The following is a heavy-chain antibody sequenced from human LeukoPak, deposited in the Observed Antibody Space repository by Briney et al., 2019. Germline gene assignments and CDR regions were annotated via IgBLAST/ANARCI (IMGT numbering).Heavy chain of an antibody. CDR3: ASAEGSPDAFDI. CDR2: IYHSGST. Sequence: KSSETLSLTCTVSGGSISSGGYYWSWIRQHPGKGLEWIGYIYHSGSTYYNPSLKSRVTISVDTSKNQFSLKLSSVTAADTAVYYCASAEGSPDAFDIWGQGTMVTVSS. CDR1: GGSISSGGYY. J-gene: IGHJ3*02. V-gene: IGHV4-31*03.